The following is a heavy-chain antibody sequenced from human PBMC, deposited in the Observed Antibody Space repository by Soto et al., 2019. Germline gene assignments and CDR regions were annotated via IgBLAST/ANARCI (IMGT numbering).Heavy chain of an antibody. V-gene: IGHV1-3*01. D-gene: IGHD2-15*01. CDR2: INAGNGNT. CDR1: GYTFTSYA. CDR3: ARGTCSGGGCYSFYVDY. J-gene: IGHJ4*02. Sequence: QVQLVQSGAEVKKPGASVKVSCKASGYTFTSYAMHWVRQAPGQRLEWMGWINAGNGNTKYSQKFQGRVTITRDTSASTAYMELSSLRSEDTAVSFWARGTCSGGGCYSFYVDYWGQGTLVTVSS.